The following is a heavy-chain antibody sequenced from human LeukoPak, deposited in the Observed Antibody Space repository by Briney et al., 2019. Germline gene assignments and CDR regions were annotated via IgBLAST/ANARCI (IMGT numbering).Heavy chain of an antibody. V-gene: IGHV3-15*01. Sequence: GRSLRLSCAASGFTFTNAWMRWVRRAPGKGLEWVGRIKSKTDGGTIDYAAPVKGRFTISRDDSKNMVHLQMNSLKTEDTAVYYCTTAYVVTTYFFDYWGQGILVTVSS. CDR2: IKSKTDGGTI. CDR3: TTAYVVTTYFFDY. D-gene: IGHD2-21*02. J-gene: IGHJ4*02. CDR1: GFTFTNAW.